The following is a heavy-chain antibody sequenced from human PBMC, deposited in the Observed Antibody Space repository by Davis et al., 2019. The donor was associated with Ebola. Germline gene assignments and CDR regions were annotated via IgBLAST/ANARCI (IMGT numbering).Heavy chain of an antibody. CDR3: ARGRGGYCSSTSCYSVDYYAMDV. D-gene: IGHD2-2*01. CDR2: IYYSGST. CDR1: GGSISSYY. Sequence: GSLRLSCTVSGGSISSYYWSWIRQPPGKGLEWIGYIYYSGSTNYNPSLKSRVTISVDTSKNQFSLKLSSVTAADTAVYYCARGRGGYCSSTSCYSVDYYAMDVWGQGTTVTVSS. V-gene: IGHV4-59*08. J-gene: IGHJ6*02.